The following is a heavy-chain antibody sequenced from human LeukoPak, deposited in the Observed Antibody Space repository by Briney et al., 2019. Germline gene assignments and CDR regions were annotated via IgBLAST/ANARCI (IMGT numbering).Heavy chain of an antibody. CDR3: ARGTRGGHFDY. V-gene: IGHV4-59*08. CDR1: GGSISSYY. CDR2: IYYSGST. Sequence: PSETLSLTCTVSGGSISSYYWSWIRQPPGKGLEWIGYIYYSGSTNYNPSLKSRGTISEDTSKNQFSLKLTSVTAADTAVYYCARGTRGGHFDYWGQGTLVPVSS. J-gene: IGHJ4*02. D-gene: IGHD2-2*01.